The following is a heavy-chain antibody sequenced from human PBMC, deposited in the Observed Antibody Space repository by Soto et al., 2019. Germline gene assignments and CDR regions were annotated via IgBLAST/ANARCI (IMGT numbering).Heavy chain of an antibody. CDR2: IYYSGST. CDR3: ARNYANDFWSGYYYYYYGMDV. V-gene: IGHV4-39*01. CDR1: GGSISSSSYY. D-gene: IGHD3-3*01. J-gene: IGHJ6*02. Sequence: SETLSLTCTVSGGSISSSSYYWGWIRQPPGKGLEWIGSIYYSGSTYYNPSLKSRVTISVDTSKNQFSLKLSSVTAADTAVYYCARNYANDFWSGYYYYYYGMDVWGQGTTVTVSS.